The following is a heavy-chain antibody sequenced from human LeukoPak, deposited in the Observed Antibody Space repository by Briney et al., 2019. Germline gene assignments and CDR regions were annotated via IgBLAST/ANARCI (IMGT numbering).Heavy chain of an antibody. V-gene: IGHV3-9*01. CDR1: GFTFDDYA. Sequence: GGSLRLSCAASGFTFDDYAVHWVRQAPGKGLEWVSGISWNSGNIGYADSVKGRFTISRDNAKNSLSLQMNSLRAEDTALYYCAKGRYGDLDYFGYWGQGTLVTVSS. J-gene: IGHJ4*02. CDR3: AKGRYGDLDYFGY. D-gene: IGHD4-17*01. CDR2: ISWNSGNI.